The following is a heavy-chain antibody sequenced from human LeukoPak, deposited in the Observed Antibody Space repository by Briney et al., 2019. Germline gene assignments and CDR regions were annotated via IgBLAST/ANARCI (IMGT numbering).Heavy chain of an antibody. D-gene: IGHD1-26*01. Sequence: GGSLRLSCEASRFSFSTYAMSWVRQAPGKGLEWVSGIGVSGTTTYYTDSVKGRFTISRANSKITLYLQMSSLRVEDTALYYCVKDQVLVGRVFFDSWGQGTLVTVSS. CDR2: IGVSGTTT. CDR3: VKDQVLVGRVFFDS. V-gene: IGHV3-23*01. J-gene: IGHJ4*02. CDR1: RFSFSTYA.